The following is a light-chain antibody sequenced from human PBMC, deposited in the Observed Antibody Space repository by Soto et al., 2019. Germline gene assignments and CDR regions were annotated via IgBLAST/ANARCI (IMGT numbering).Light chain of an antibody. J-gene: IGKJ1*01. V-gene: IGKV1-39*01. CDR3: QQSCDTPPWT. CDR1: QSIRKY. CDR2: AAS. Sequence: DIQMTQSPSSLSASVGDRVIITCRASQSIRKYLNWYQHKPGKVPTLLIYAASSLQSGVPSRFSGSGSWTEFTITITSLQPEDFATYYCQQSCDTPPWTFGQGTKVEIK.